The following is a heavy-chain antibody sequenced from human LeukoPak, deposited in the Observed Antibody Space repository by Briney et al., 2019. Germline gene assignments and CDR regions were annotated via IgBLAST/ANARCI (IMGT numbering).Heavy chain of an antibody. J-gene: IGHJ5*02. CDR3: ARSPDCSGGSCYSYWFDP. V-gene: IGHV5-51*01. D-gene: IGHD2-15*01. CDR2: IYPGDSDT. Sequence: GESLKISCKGSGYSFTSYWIGWVRQMPGKGLEWMGIIYPGDSDTRYSPSIQGQVTISADKSISTAYLQWSSLKASDTAMYYCARSPDCSGGSCYSYWFDPWGQGTLVTVSS. CDR1: GYSFTSYW.